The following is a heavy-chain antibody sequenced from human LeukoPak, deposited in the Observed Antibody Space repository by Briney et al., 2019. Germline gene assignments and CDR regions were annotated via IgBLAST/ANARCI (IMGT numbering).Heavy chain of an antibody. V-gene: IGHV4-61*02. J-gene: IGHJ3*02. CDR2: IYTSGST. Sequence: PSETLSLTCTVSGGSISSGSYYWSWIRQPAGKGLEWIGRIYTSGSTNYNPSLKSRVTISVDTSKNQFSLKLSSVTAADTAVYYCARTEITIFGVVIQGAFDIWGQGTMVTVSS. CDR3: ARTEITIFGVVIQGAFDI. CDR1: GGSISSGSYY. D-gene: IGHD3-3*01.